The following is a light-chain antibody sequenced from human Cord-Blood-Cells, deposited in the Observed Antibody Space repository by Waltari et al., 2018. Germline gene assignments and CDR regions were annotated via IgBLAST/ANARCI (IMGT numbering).Light chain of an antibody. CDR1: SSDVGSYHL. CDR2: EGS. J-gene: IGLJ2*01. CDR3: CSYAGSSTLV. Sequence: QSALTQPASVSGSPGQSITISCTGTSSDVGSYHLVSWYQQHPGKAPKLMIYEGSKRPSGVSNRFSGSKSGNTASLTISGLQAEDEADYYYCSYAGSSTLVFGGGTKLTVL. V-gene: IGLV2-23*01.